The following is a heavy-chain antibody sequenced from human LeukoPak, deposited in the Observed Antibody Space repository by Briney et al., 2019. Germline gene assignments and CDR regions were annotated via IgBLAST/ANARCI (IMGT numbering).Heavy chain of an antibody. CDR3: ARSRGSDPQDYWYFDL. D-gene: IGHD2-21*02. J-gene: IGHJ2*01. Sequence: SQTLSLTCTVSGGSISSGSYYWSWIRQAAGKGLEWIGRIYTSGSTNYNPSLKSRVTISVDTSKNQFSLKLSSVTAADTAVYYCARSRGSDPQDYWYFDLWGRGTLVTVSS. CDR2: IYTSGST. V-gene: IGHV4-61*02. CDR1: GGSISSGSYY.